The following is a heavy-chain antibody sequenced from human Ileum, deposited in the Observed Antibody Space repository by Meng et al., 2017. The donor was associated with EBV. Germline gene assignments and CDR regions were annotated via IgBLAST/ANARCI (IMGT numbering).Heavy chain of an antibody. Sequence: HVWLCASGGGFVKPGWSLGLSCAASGFNFSDYYMSLIRQVPGMGLEWVSYISSIGSTIYYADSVKGRFTISRDNAKNSLYLQMNSLRAEDTAVYYCAREYGDYGYYFDYWGQGTLVTVSS. CDR1: GFNFSDYY. V-gene: IGHV3-11*01. D-gene: IGHD4-17*01. CDR3: AREYGDYGYYFDY. CDR2: ISSIGSTI. J-gene: IGHJ4*02.